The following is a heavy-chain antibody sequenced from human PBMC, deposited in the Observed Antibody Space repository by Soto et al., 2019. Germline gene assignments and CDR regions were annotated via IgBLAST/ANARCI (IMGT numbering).Heavy chain of an antibody. CDR3: AWGSSGWNYYSYGMDV. CDR1: GYTFTSYD. D-gene: IGHD6-19*01. Sequence: ASVKVSCKASGYTFTSYDINWVRQATGQGLEWMGWMNPNSGNTGYAQKFQGRVTMTRNTSISTAYMELSSLRSEDTAVYYCAWGSSGWNYYSYGMDVWGQGTTGTVS. V-gene: IGHV1-8*01. J-gene: IGHJ6*02. CDR2: MNPNSGNT.